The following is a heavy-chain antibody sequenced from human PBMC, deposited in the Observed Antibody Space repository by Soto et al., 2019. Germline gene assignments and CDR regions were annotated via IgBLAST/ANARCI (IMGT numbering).Heavy chain of an antibody. CDR2: IIPIFGTA. V-gene: IGHV1-69*06. Sequence: SVKVSRKASGGTFSSYAISWVRQAPGQGLEWMGGIIPIFGTANYAQKFQGRVTITADKSTSTAYMELSSLRSEDTAVYYCARGTAVTSGMDVWGQGTTVTVSS. CDR1: GGTFSSYA. CDR3: ARGTAVTSGMDV. J-gene: IGHJ6*02. D-gene: IGHD4-4*01.